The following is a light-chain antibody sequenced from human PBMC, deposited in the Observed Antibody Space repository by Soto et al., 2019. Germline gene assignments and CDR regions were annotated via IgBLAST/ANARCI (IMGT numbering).Light chain of an antibody. J-gene: IGKJ1*01. CDR1: QGIRND. Sequence: MNNARTSLTASVGVRFAITCRASQGIRNDLGWFQQKPGKAPKSLIYAASNLHSGVPSRFSGSGSGRDFTLTISGLQPDDFATYYCLQDFRYPWTFGQGTKVDIK. V-gene: IGKV1-6*02. CDR2: AAS. CDR3: LQDFRYPWT.